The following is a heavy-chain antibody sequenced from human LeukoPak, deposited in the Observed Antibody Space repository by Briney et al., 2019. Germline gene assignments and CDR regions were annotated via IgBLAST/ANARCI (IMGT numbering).Heavy chain of an antibody. CDR1: GLTFSNAW. J-gene: IGHJ4*02. D-gene: IGHD1-26*01. CDR2: IKSNTDGATT. CDR3: TTPWELPTNY. Sequence: GGSLRLSCAASGLTFSNAWMSWVRKSPGKGLEWVGRIKSNTDGATTDYAAPVKGRFTISRDDSKNTLYLQMNSLKTEDTAVYYCTTPWELPTNYWGQGTLVTVSS. V-gene: IGHV3-15*01.